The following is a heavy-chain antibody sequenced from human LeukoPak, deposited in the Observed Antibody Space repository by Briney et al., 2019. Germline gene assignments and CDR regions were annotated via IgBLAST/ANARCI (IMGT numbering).Heavy chain of an antibody. CDR2: IYYSGST. D-gene: IGHD5-18*01. Sequence: SFNTYDMSWIRQPPGKGLEWIGSIYYSGSTYYNPSLKSRVTISVDTSKNQFSLKLSSVTAADTAVYYCARALKGVTFDYWGQGTLVTVSS. CDR1: SFNTYD. J-gene: IGHJ4*02. V-gene: IGHV4-39*07. CDR3: ARALKGVTFDY.